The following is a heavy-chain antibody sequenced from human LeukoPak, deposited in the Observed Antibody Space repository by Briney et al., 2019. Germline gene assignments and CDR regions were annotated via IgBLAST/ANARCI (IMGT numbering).Heavy chain of an antibody. Sequence: SETLSLTCTVSAGSISNYFWNWIRQPPGKGLEWIGYIHSSGSTNYNPSLKSRLTMSVDTSKNQFSLKLSSVTAADTAVYYCARQLLGGYGMDVWGQGTTVTVSS. V-gene: IGHV4-59*01. J-gene: IGHJ6*02. CDR1: AGSISNYF. CDR2: IHSSGST. CDR3: ARQLLGGYGMDV. D-gene: IGHD4-23*01.